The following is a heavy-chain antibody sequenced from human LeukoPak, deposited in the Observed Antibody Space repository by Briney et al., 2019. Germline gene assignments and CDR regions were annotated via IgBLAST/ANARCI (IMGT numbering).Heavy chain of an antibody. J-gene: IGHJ4*02. D-gene: IGHD3-3*01. CDR3: ARGSYDFWSGYSDY. CDR2: IKQDGSEK. CDR1: GFTIGNFP. Sequence: GGSLRLSCAASGFTIGNFPMSWVRQAPGKGLEWVANIKQDGSEKYYVDSVKGRFTISRDNAKNSLYLQMNSLRAEDTAVYYCARGSYDFWSGYSDYWGQGTLVTVSS. V-gene: IGHV3-7*01.